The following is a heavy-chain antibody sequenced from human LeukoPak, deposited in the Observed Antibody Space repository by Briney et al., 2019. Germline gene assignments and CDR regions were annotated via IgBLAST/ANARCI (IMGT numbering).Heavy chain of an antibody. CDR1: GGSISSSSYY. D-gene: IGHD6-13*01. J-gene: IGHJ6*03. V-gene: IGHV4-39*07. CDR3: ARLERLKQQQLVNYYYYYMDV. CDR2: IYYSGST. Sequence: PSETLSLTCTVSGGSISSSSYYWGWIRQPPGKGLEWIGSIYYSGSTYYNPSLKSRVTMSVDTSKNQFSLKLSSVTAADTAVYYCARLERLKQQQLVNYYYYYMDVWGKGTTVTVSS.